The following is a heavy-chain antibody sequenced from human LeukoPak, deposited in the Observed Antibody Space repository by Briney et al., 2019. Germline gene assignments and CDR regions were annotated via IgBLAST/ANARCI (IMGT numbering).Heavy chain of an antibody. CDR1: GDSISSGGYY. J-gene: IGHJ5*02. CDR2: IYYSGST. Sequence: SETLSLTCTVSGDSISSGGYYWSWIRQHPGKGLEWIGYIYYSGSTYYNPSLKSRVTISVDTSKNQFSLKLSSVTAADTAVYYCASGPNSEPDNWFDPWGQGTLVTVSS. V-gene: IGHV4-31*03. D-gene: IGHD5-18*01. CDR3: ASGPNSEPDNWFDP.